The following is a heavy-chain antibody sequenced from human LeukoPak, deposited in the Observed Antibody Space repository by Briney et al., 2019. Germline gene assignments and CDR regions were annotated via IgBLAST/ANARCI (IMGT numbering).Heavy chain of an antibody. Sequence: PSETLSLTCTVYGVSFSGYYWSWIRQPPGKGLEWIGEINHSGSTNFNPSLKSRVTISLDTSKNQFSLNLTSVTAADTAVYYCARGQVVREYWGQGTLVTVSS. J-gene: IGHJ4*02. V-gene: IGHV4-34*01. CDR3: ARGQVVREY. D-gene: IGHD2-15*01. CDR1: GVSFSGYY. CDR2: INHSGST.